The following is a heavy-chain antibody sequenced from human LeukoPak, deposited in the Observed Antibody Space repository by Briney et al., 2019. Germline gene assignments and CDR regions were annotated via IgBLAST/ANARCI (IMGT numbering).Heavy chain of an antibody. CDR1: GGSISSSSYY. V-gene: IGHV4-39*07. Sequence: PSETLSLTCTVSGGSISSSSYYWGWIRQPPGKGLEWIGSTYYSGSTYYNPSLKSRVTISVDTSKNQFSLKLSSVTAADTAVYYCARDFRSRIAAAGDWFDPWGQGTLVTVSS. CDR2: TYYSGST. D-gene: IGHD6-13*01. J-gene: IGHJ5*02. CDR3: ARDFRSRIAAAGDWFDP.